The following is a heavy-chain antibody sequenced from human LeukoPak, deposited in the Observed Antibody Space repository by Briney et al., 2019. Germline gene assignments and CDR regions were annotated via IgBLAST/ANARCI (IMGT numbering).Heavy chain of an antibody. CDR1: GGSISSYY. J-gene: IGHJ4*02. CDR2: IYYSGST. CDR3: ARVYGSSPDPPGAFDY. D-gene: IGHD2-15*01. V-gene: IGHV4-59*01. Sequence: PSETLSLTCTVSGGSISSYYWSWIRQPPGKGLEWIGYIYYSGSTNYNPSLKSRVTISVDTSKNQFSLKLSSVTAADTAVYYCARVYGSSPDPPGAFDYWGQGTLVTVSS.